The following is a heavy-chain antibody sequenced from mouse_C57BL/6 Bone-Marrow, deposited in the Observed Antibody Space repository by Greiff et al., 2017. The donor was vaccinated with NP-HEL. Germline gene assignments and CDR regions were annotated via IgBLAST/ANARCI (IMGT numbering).Heavy chain of an antibody. CDR3: TTSELFFDY. J-gene: IGHJ2*01. V-gene: IGHV14-4*01. Sequence: EVQLQQSGAELVRPGDSVKLSCTASGFNIKDDYMHWVKQRPEQGLEWIGWIDPENGDTEYASKFQGKATITADTSSNTAYLQLSSLTSEDTAVYYCTTSELFFDYWGQGTTLTVSS. CDR1: GFNIKDDY. CDR2: IDPENGDT.